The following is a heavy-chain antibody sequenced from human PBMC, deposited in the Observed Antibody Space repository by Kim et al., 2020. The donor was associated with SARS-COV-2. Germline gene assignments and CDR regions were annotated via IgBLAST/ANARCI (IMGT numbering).Heavy chain of an antibody. CDR2: T. J-gene: IGHJ4*02. Sequence: TFYAASGKSRLSTPRDNAKHRLYLQMNSLRAADTAIYYCAKDTGSRSFDYWGQGTLLTVSS. V-gene: IGHV3-23*01. CDR3: AKDTGSRSFDY. D-gene: IGHD2-15*01.